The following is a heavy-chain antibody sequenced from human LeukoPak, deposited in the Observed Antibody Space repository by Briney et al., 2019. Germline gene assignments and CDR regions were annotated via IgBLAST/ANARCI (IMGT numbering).Heavy chain of an antibody. D-gene: IGHD3-10*01. V-gene: IGHV3-49*04. CDR2: IRSKAYGGTT. CDR3: TRLAVGSGTFTFDY. J-gene: IGHJ4*02. CDR1: GLTFSNYA. Sequence: GGSLRLSCAASGLTFSNYAMSWVRQAPGKGLEWVGFIRSKAYGGTTEYAASVKGRFTVSRDDSKTIAYLQMNSLKTEDTAVYYCTRLAVGSGTFTFDYWGQGTLVTVSS.